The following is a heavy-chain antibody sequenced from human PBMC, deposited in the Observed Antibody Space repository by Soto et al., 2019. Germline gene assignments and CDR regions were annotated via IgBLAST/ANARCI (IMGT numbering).Heavy chain of an antibody. CDR1: GESISSSSYY. J-gene: IGHJ4*02. CDR2: IYYSGRT. D-gene: IGHD2-21*02. V-gene: IGHV4-39*01. Sequence: LQQHRLGPGPSSPSETLSLTCIVSGESISSSSYYWGWIRQPPGKGLEWIGSIYYSGRTYYNPSFKSRATISIDTSKNQFSLKLSSVTATDTAVYYCARQRTTVVTQAYFDHWGQGALVTVSS. CDR3: ARQRTTVVTQAYFDH.